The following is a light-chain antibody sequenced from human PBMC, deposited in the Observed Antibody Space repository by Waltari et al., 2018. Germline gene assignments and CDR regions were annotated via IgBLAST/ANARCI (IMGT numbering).Light chain of an antibody. CDR2: SVF. CDR1: QSVGNY. V-gene: IGKV3-11*01. J-gene: IGKJ1*01. Sequence: EIVMTQSPPTLSLSPGETATLSCRASQSVGNYLAWYHQKPGQAPKLLVHSVFFRATGIPDRFSGSGSGTDFTLTINSLEPEDVGVYHCQQYNDLLPTFGQGTKVEIK. CDR3: QQYNDLLPT.